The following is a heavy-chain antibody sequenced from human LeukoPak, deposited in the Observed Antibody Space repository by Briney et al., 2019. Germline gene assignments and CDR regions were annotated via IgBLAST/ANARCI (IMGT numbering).Heavy chain of an antibody. Sequence: GGSLRLSCAASGFTFSSYAMSWVRQAPGKGLEWVSSISSSSSYIYYADSVKGRFTISRDNAKNSLYLQMNSLRAEDTAVYYCARLCSSTSCYDYWGQGTLVTVSS. CDR1: GFTFSSYA. D-gene: IGHD2-2*01. V-gene: IGHV3-21*01. J-gene: IGHJ4*02. CDR2: ISSSSSYI. CDR3: ARLCSSTSCYDY.